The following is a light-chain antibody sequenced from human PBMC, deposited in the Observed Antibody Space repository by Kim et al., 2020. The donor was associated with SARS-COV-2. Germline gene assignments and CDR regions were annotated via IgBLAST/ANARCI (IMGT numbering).Light chain of an antibody. J-gene: IGKJ1*01. Sequence: DVQMTQSPSALSAYVGDRVTITCRASQSIGNWLAWYQQKPGTAPKLLIYKASNLEPGVPSRFSGSGFGTEFTLTITSLQPADFATYYCQQCNPDWTFVQGTKVDIK. CDR2: KAS. CDR1: QSIGNW. V-gene: IGKV1-5*03. CDR3: QQCNPDWT.